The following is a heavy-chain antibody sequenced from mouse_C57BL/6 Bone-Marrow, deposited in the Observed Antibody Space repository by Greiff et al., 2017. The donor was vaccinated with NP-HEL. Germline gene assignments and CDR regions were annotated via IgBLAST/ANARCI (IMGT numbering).Heavy chain of an antibody. CDR2: IYPGDGDT. CDR3: ARGWLRQSYYYDVDY. Sequence: QVQLQQSGPELVKPGASVKISCKASGYAFSSSWMNWVKQRPGKGLEWIGRIYPGDGDTNYNGKFKGTATMTADKSSSTAYMPLRSLTSEDSAVYYCARGWLRQSYYYDVDYWGQGTSVTVSS. V-gene: IGHV1-82*01. D-gene: IGHD2-2*01. J-gene: IGHJ4*01. CDR1: GYAFSSSW.